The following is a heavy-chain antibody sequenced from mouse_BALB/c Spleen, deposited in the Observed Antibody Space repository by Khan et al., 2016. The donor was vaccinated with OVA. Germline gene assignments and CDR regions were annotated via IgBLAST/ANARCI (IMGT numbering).Heavy chain of an antibody. CDR1: GYTFSSYW. V-gene: IGHV1-9*01. D-gene: IGHD2-1*01. Sequence: QVRLQQSGAELMKPGASVKISCKATGYTFSSYWIEWVKQRPGHGLEWIGEILPGSGNTNCTENFKGKATFTADTSSNTAYMQLSSLTSEDSAVYYCVRYGNHWYFDVWGAGTTVTVS. J-gene: IGHJ1*01. CDR3: VRYGNHWYFDV. CDR2: ILPGSGNT.